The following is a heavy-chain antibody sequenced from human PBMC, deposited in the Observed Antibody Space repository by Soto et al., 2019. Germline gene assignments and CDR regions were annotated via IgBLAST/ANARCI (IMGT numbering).Heavy chain of an antibody. CDR1: GGSISSGGYY. Sequence: SETLSLTCTVSGGSISSGGYYWSWIRQHPGKGLEWIGYIYYSGSTYYNPSLKSRVTISVDTSKNQFSLKLSSVTAADTAVYYCATGGHEWFFNYYYGMDVWGQGTTVTVSS. J-gene: IGHJ6*02. CDR2: IYYSGST. V-gene: IGHV4-31*03. CDR3: ATGGHEWFFNYYYGMDV. D-gene: IGHD3-3*01.